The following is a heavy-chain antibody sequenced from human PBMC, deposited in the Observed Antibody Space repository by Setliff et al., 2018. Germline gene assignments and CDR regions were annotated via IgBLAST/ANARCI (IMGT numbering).Heavy chain of an antibody. Sequence: LSLTCTVSGGSINSGTYYWGWIRQPPGKGLEWIGRIYHGGTTYYNASLKSRVIISVDTSKNQFSLNLSSVTAADTAVYYCARTGTYRYFDYWGQGTPVTVSS. V-gene: IGHV4-39*01. CDR2: IYHGGTT. J-gene: IGHJ4*02. D-gene: IGHD1-26*01. CDR1: GGSINSGTYY. CDR3: ARTGTYRYFDY.